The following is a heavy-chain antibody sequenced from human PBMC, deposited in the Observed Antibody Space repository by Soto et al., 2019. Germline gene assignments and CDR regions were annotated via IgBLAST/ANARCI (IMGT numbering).Heavy chain of an antibody. CDR3: ARGGSNDWQVAFDI. CDR2: INHSGSN. D-gene: IGHD3-9*01. CDR1: GGSFSTYY. J-gene: IGHJ3*02. Sequence: SETLSLTCVVSGGSFSTYYYNWIRQFPGKGLEWIGEINHSGSNNYSPSLKSRVTMSLDTSKNQFSLKLTSVTAADTAVYYCARGGSNDWQVAFDIWGQGTMVTVSS. V-gene: IGHV4-34*01.